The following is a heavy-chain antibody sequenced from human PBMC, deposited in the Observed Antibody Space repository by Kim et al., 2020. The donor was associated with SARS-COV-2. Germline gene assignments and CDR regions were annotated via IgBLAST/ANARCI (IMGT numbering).Heavy chain of an antibody. V-gene: IGHV4-39*02. CDR1: GGSISSSSYY. CDR2: IYYSGST. D-gene: IGHD5-12*01. Sequence: SETLSLTCTVSGGSISSSSYYWGWIRQPPGKGLEWIGNIYYSGSTYYNPSLKSRVTVSVDTSKNHFSLKLSSVSAADAAVFYCGGYGLRAGAFDIWGQGTMVTVSS. J-gene: IGHJ3*02. CDR3: GGYGLRAGAFDI.